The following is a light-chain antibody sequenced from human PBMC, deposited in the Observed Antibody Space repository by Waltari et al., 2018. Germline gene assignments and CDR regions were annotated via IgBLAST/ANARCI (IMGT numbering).Light chain of an antibody. CDR3: QTGGHGTWV. J-gene: IGLJ3*02. CDR1: SWHSSNV. Sequence: QRVLTQSPSASASLGASVKLTCTLSSWHSSNVVAYHHQQPEKVPRYLMKVNSDGSHSKGDDIPDRFSGSSSGAEHYLTISSLQSEDEADYYCQTGGHGTWVFGGGTKLTVL. CDR2: VNSDGSH. V-gene: IGLV4-69*01.